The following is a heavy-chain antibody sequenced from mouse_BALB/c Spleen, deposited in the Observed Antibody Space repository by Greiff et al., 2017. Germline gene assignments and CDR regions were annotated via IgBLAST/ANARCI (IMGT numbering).Heavy chain of an antibody. J-gene: IGHJ3*01. D-gene: IGHD4-1*01. CDR3: ARKERVGRTPAWFAY. CDR1: GYTFTSYW. CDR2: INPSTGYT. V-gene: IGHV1-7*01. Sequence: QVQLKQSGAELAKPGASVKMSCKASGYTFTSYWMHWVKQRPGQGLEWIGYINPSTGYTEYNQKFKDKATLTADKSSSTAYMQLSSLTSEDSAVYYCARKERVGRTPAWFAYWGQGTLVTVSA.